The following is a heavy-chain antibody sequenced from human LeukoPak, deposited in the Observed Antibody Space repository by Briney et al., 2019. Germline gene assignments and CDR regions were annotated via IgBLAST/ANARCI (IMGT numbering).Heavy chain of an antibody. CDR3: ARRQGGGFDY. D-gene: IGHD2-15*01. J-gene: IGHJ4*02. Sequence: SETLSLTCAVYGGSFSGYYWSWIRQPPGKGLEWIGEINHSGSTNYNPSLKSRVTISVDTSKNQFSLKLSSVTAADTAVYYCARRQGGGFDYWGQGTLVTVSS. CDR2: INHSGST. CDR1: GGSFSGYY. V-gene: IGHV4-34*01.